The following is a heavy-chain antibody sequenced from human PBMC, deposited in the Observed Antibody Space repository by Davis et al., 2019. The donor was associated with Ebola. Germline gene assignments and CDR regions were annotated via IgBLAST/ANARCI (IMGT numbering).Heavy chain of an antibody. V-gene: IGHV1-46*01. D-gene: IGHD2-15*01. J-gene: IGHJ6*02. Sequence: AASVKVSCKASGYTSTSYYMHWVRQAPGQGLEWMGIINPSGGSTSYAQKFQGRVTMTRDTSTSTVYMELSSLRSEDTAVYYCARDYRYCSGGSCYYYYYGMDVWGQGTTVTVSS. CDR3: ARDYRYCSGGSCYYYYYGMDV. CDR1: GYTSTSYY. CDR2: INPSGGST.